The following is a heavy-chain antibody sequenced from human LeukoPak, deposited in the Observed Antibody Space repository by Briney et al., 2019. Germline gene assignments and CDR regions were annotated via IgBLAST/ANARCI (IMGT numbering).Heavy chain of an antibody. V-gene: IGHV3-23*01. CDR3: ARDHYYGSGSPPGDTFDI. Sequence: GGSLRLSCAASGFAFTSYAISWVRQAPGKGLEWVSAISPSGGSTYYADSVKGRFTISRDNSKNTLYLQMNSLRAEDTAVYYCARDHYYGSGSPPGDTFDIWGQGTMVTVSS. D-gene: IGHD3-10*01. J-gene: IGHJ3*02. CDR2: ISPSGGST. CDR1: GFAFTSYA.